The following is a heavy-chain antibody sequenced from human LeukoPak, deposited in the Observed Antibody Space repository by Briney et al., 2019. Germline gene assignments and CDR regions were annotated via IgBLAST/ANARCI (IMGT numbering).Heavy chain of an antibody. Sequence: TSETLSLTCTVSGGSISSYYWSWIRQPPGKGLEWIGYIYYSGSTNYNPPLKSRVTISVDTSKNQFSLKLSSVTAADTAVYYCARHSSGWSGGGGFDPWGQGTLVTVSS. J-gene: IGHJ5*02. D-gene: IGHD6-19*01. CDR1: GGSISSYY. CDR2: IYYSGST. CDR3: ARHSSGWSGGGGFDP. V-gene: IGHV4-59*08.